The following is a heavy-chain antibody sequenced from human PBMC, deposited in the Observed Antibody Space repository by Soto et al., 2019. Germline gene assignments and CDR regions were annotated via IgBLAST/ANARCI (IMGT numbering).Heavy chain of an antibody. J-gene: IGHJ3*01. CDR3: GKDPNGDYFGAFDF. V-gene: IGHV3-23*01. CDR1: GFTFSSYA. CDR2: ITGSGDYT. Sequence: EVQKLESGGGLVQPGGSLRLSCAASGFTFSSYALTWVRQAPGKGLEWVSSITGSGDYTRYTDSVKGRFTITRDNAKNTLLLQMKSLRAYDAAIYYCGKDPNGDYFGAFDFWGQGTMVTVSS. D-gene: IGHD4-17*01.